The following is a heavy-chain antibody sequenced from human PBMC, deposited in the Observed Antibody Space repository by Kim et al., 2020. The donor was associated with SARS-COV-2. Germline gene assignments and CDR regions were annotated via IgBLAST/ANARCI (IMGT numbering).Heavy chain of an antibody. CDR2: IYYSGST. CDR3: ARGTTSPGKAFDI. J-gene: IGHJ3*02. V-gene: IGHV4-59*13. D-gene: IGHD4-17*01. Sequence: SETLSLTCIVSGGSISYYYWSWIRQPPGKGLEWIGYIYYSGSTYYNPSLKSRVTISVDTSKNQFSLKLSSVTAADTAVYYCARGTTSPGKAFDIWGQGTMVTVSS. CDR1: GGSISYYY.